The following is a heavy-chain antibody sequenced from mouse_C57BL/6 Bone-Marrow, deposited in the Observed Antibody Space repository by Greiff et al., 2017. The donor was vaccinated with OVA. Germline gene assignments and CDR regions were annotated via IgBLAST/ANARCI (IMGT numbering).Heavy chain of an antibody. CDR3: TTWGDYDRAY. CDR1: GFNIKDDY. V-gene: IGHV14-4*01. Sequence: EVKLLESGAELVRPGASVKLSCTASGFNIKDDYMHWVKQRPEQGLEWIGWIDPENGDTEYASKFQGKATITADTSSNTAYLQLSSLTSEDTAVYYCTTWGDYDRAYWGQGTLVTVSA. J-gene: IGHJ3*01. CDR2: IDPENGDT. D-gene: IGHD2-4*01.